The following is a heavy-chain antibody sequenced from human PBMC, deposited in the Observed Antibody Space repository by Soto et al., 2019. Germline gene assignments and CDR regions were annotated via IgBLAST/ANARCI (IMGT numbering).Heavy chain of an antibody. CDR1: GGTFSSYT. D-gene: IGHD6-13*01. CDR3: ARRGPGTYFDY. J-gene: IGHJ4*02. V-gene: IGHV1-69*02. Sequence: SVKVSCKASGGTFSSYTISWVRQAPGQGLEWMGRIIPILGIANYAQKFQGRVTITADKSTSTAYMELSSLRTEDTAVYYCARRGPGTYFDYWGQGTLVTVSS. CDR2: IIPILGIA.